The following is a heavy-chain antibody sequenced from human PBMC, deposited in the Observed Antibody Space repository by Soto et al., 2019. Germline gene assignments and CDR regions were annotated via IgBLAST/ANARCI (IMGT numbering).Heavy chain of an antibody. D-gene: IGHD3-10*01. J-gene: IGHJ4*02. V-gene: IGHV3-23*01. CDR3: AKAEIRGVPKPYYFDY. CDR1: GFTFSSYA. CDR2: ISGSGGST. Sequence: GGSLRLSCAASGFTFSSYAMSWVRQAPGKGLEWVSAISGSGGSTYYADSVKGRFTISRDNSKNTLYLQMNSLRAEDTAVYYCAKAEIRGVPKPYYFDYWGQGTLVTVSS.